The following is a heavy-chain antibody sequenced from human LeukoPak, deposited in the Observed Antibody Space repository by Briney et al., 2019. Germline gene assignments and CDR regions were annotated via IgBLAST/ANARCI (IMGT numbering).Heavy chain of an antibody. J-gene: IGHJ4*02. CDR3: AKSDGDYYGSGSYYDY. CDR2: ISSSSSYI. Sequence: GGSLRLSCAASGFTVSSYSMNWVRQAPGKGLEWVSSISSSSSYIYYADSVKGRFTISRDNAKNSLYLQMNSLRAEDTALYYCAKSDGDYYGSGSYYDYWGQGTLVTVSS. V-gene: IGHV3-21*04. D-gene: IGHD3-10*01. CDR1: GFTVSSYS.